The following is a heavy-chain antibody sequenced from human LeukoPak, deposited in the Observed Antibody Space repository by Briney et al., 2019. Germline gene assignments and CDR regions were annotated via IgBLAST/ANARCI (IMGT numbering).Heavy chain of an antibody. CDR3: ASPIITMVRGVIIHSFDY. CDR2: IYYSGST. J-gene: IGHJ4*02. Sequence: SETLSLTCTVSGGSISSSSYYWGWIRQPPGKGLEWIGSIYYSGSTYYNPSLKSRVTISVDTSKNQFSLKPSSVTAADTAVYYCASPIITMVRGVIIHSFDYWGQGTLVTVSS. D-gene: IGHD3-10*01. V-gene: IGHV4-39*01. CDR1: GGSISSSSYY.